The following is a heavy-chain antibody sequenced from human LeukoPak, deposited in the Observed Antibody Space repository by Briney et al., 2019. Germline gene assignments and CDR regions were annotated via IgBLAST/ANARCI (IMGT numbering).Heavy chain of an antibody. Sequence: PSETLSLTCTVSGDSISRSTYYWAWIRQPPGKGLEWVSSIRASGGSTYYADSVKGRFTISRDNSKNALFLQMNSLRAEDMAVYYCAKDRADVVPTMVLDYWGQGILVTVSS. V-gene: IGHV3-23*01. J-gene: IGHJ4*02. CDR1: GDSISRSTYY. CDR3: AKDRADVVPTMVLDY. CDR2: IRASGGST. D-gene: IGHD5-12*01.